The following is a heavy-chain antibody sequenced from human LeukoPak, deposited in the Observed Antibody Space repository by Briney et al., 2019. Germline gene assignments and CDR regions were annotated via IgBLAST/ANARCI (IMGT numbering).Heavy chain of an antibody. CDR2: ISTSGGGT. Sequence: GGSLRLSCAASGFTFSSYVMSWVRQAPGKGLEWVSTISTSGGGTYYADSVKGRFTISRDNSKSTLYLQMNSLRAEDTAVYYCAKARTVTMWWSFDLWGRGTLVTVSS. V-gene: IGHV3-23*01. D-gene: IGHD4-17*01. CDR1: GFTFSSYV. CDR3: AKARTVTMWWSFDL. J-gene: IGHJ2*01.